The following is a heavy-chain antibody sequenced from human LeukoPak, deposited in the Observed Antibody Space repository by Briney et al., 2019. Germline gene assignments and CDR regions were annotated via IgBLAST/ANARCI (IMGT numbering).Heavy chain of an antibody. CDR2: IYYTGST. CDR1: GGSISSFY. Sequence: SETLSLTCIVSGGSISSFYWSWIRQPPGKGLEWIGYIYYTGSTNYNPSLKSRVTISVDTSKNQFSLKLSSVTAADTAVYHYARGSESDSDNWFDPWGQGTLVTVSS. V-gene: IGHV4-59*01. CDR3: ARGSESDSDNWFDP. D-gene: IGHD2-21*01. J-gene: IGHJ5*02.